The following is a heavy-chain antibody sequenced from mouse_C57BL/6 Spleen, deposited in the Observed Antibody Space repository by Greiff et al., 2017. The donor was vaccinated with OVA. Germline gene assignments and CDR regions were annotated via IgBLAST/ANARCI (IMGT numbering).Heavy chain of an antibody. CDR3: ARRPLITTVGGADYYAMDY. J-gene: IGHJ4*01. CDR1: GFTFSDYG. D-gene: IGHD1-1*01. CDR2: ISSGSSTI. V-gene: IGHV5-17*01. Sequence: EVQGVESGGGLVKPGGSLKLSCAASGFTFSDYGMHWVRQAPEKGLEWVAYISSGSSTIYYADTVKGRFTISRDNAKNTLFLQMTSLRSEVTAMYYCARRPLITTVGGADYYAMDYWGQGTSVTVSS.